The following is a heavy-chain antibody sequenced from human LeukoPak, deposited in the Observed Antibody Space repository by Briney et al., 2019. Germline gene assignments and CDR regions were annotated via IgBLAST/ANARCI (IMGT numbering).Heavy chain of an antibody. CDR1: VCTLGDYV. CDR2: IRSRAFGETT. J-gene: IGHJ4*02. D-gene: IGHD1-26*01. Sequence: GGSLRLSCTASVCTLGDYVLSWFRQAPGKGREWVGFIRSRAFGETTDYAASVKGRFTISRDDSKTIAYLQMNSLKTADTAVYYCSRGRSTTLDYWGQGTLVTVSS. V-gene: IGHV3-49*03. CDR3: SRGRSTTLDY.